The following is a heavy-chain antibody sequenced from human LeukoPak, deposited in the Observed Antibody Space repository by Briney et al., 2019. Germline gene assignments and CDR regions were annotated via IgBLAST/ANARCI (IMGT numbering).Heavy chain of an antibody. CDR3: AKIPRVTMTGY. J-gene: IGHJ4*02. D-gene: IGHD4-17*01. V-gene: IGHV3-30*18. Sequence: PGRSLRLSCAASGFTFSSYGMHWVRQAPGKGLEWVAVISYDGSNKYYADSVKGRFTISRDNSKNTLYLQMNSLRAEDTAVYYCAKIPRVTMTGYWGQGTLVTVSS. CDR2: ISYDGSNK. CDR1: GFTFSSYG.